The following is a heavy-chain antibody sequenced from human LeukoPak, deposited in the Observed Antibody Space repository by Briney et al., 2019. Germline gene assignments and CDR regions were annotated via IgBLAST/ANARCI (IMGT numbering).Heavy chain of an antibody. V-gene: IGHV1-18*01. D-gene: IGHD3-22*01. CDR3: ARGNYYDSSGYHNYYYYGMDV. Sequence: ASVKVSCKASGYTFTSYGISWVRQAPGQGLEWMGWISAYNGNTNYAQKLQGRVIMTTDTSTSTAYMELRSLRSDDTAVYYCARGNYYDSSGYHNYYYYGMDVWGQGTTVTVSS. CDR2: ISAYNGNT. CDR1: GYTFTSYG. J-gene: IGHJ6*02.